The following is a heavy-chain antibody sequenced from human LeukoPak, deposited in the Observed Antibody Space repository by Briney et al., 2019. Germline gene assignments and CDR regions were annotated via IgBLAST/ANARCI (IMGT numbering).Heavy chain of an antibody. D-gene: IGHD3-3*01. CDR3: ARVWEDFCSGPPDV. CDR1: GFTFSSYA. Sequence: GGSLRLSCAGSGFTFSSYAMHWVRQAPGKGLEYVSAISSNGGSTYYANAVKGRFTISRDNSKSTLYLQMGSLRAEDMAVYYCARVWEDFCSGPPDVWGKGTTVTVSS. V-gene: IGHV3-64*01. J-gene: IGHJ6*04. CDR2: ISSNGGST.